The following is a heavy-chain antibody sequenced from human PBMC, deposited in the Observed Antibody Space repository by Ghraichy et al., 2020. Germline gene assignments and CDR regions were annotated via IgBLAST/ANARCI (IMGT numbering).Heavy chain of an antibody. Sequence: GGSLRLSCAASGFTSNYYWMSWVRQAPGKGLEWVANINHDGSQKYYVDSVMGRFTMSRDNAKNSLYLQMNSLRAEDTAVYYCASAGGPGTVDYCGQGTLVTFSS. CDR1: GFTSNYYW. CDR2: INHDGSQK. CDR3: ASAGGPGTVDY. D-gene: IGHD2-8*02. V-gene: IGHV3-7*03. J-gene: IGHJ4*02.